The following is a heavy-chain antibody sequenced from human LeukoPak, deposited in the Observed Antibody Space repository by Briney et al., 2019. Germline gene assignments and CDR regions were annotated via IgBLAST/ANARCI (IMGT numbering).Heavy chain of an antibody. V-gene: IGHV1-69*04. D-gene: IGHD3-3*01. CDR1: GGTFSSYA. Sequence: SVKVSCKASGGTFSSYAISWVRQAPRQGLEWMGRIIPIFGIANYAQKFQGRVTITADKSTSTAYMELSSLRSEDTAVYYCARDGSITIFGVVTQHGMDVWGQGTTVTVSS. CDR3: ARDGSITIFGVVTQHGMDV. CDR2: IIPIFGIA. J-gene: IGHJ6*02.